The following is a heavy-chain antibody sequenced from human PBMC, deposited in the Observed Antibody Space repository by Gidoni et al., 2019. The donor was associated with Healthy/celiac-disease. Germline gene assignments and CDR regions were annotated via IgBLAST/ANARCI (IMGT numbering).Heavy chain of an antibody. Sequence: QVQLQASGPGLVKPSETLSLPCTVSGASISRYYWSWIRQPPGKGLEWIGYIYYSGSTNYNPSLKSRVTISVDTSKNQFSLKLSSVTAADTAVYYCARVLSRYYYDSSDMRDAFDIWGQGTMVTVSS. CDR3: ARVLSRYYYDSSDMRDAFDI. CDR1: GASISRYY. CDR2: IYYSGST. D-gene: IGHD3-22*01. V-gene: IGHV4-59*01. J-gene: IGHJ3*02.